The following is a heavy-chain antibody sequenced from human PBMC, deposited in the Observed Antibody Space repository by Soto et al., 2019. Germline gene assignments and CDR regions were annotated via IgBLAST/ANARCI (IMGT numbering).Heavy chain of an antibody. Sequence: SETLSLTCTVSGYSISSGYYWGWIRQPPGKGLEWIGRIYHSGSTYYNPSLKSRFTISVDTSKNQFSLKLSSVTAADTAVYYCARDGRYFDWLLGNWFDPWGQGTLVTVSS. CDR3: ARDGRYFDWLLGNWFDP. CDR2: IYHSGST. J-gene: IGHJ5*02. V-gene: IGHV4-38-2*02. D-gene: IGHD3-9*01. CDR1: GYSISSGYY.